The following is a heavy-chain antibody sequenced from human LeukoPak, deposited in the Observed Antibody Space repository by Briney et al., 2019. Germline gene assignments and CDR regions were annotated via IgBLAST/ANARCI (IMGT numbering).Heavy chain of an antibody. CDR1: GGSVSSGSYY. Sequence: SETLSLTCTVSGGSVSSGSYYWSWIRQPPGKGLEWIGYIYYSGSTNYNPSLKSRATISVDTSKNQFSLKLSSVTAADTAVYYCARGRKSITMIVVVITKRKYAFDIWGQGTMVTVSS. CDR2: IYYSGST. CDR3: ARGRKSITMIVVVITKRKYAFDI. J-gene: IGHJ3*02. D-gene: IGHD3-22*01. V-gene: IGHV4-61*01.